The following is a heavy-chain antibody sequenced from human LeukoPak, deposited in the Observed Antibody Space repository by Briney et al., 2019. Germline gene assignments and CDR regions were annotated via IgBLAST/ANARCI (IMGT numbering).Heavy chain of an antibody. J-gene: IGHJ4*02. V-gene: IGHV4-39*01. Sequence: SETLSLTCTVSGGSLSSIYYYLGWIRQPPGKGLEWIGSIYYSGSTYYYPSLKSRVTISVDTSKNQFSLKLSSVTAADTAVYYCARHGGVGPFDYWGQGTLVTVSS. CDR2: IYYSGST. CDR3: ARHGGVGPFDY. CDR1: GGSLSSIYYY. D-gene: IGHD3-16*01.